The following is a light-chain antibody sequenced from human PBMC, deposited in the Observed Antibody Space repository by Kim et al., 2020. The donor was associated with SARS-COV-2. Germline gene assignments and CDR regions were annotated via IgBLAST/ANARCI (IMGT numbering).Light chain of an antibody. Sequence: PGERATLSCRASQSVSSSYIAWYQQKPGQAPRLLIYGASSGATGIPDRFRGRGSGTDFTLTISRLEPEDFAVYYCQQYDRPPWTFGLGTKVDIK. CDR1: QSVSSSY. CDR2: GAS. J-gene: IGKJ1*01. CDR3: QQYDRPPWT. V-gene: IGKV3-20*01.